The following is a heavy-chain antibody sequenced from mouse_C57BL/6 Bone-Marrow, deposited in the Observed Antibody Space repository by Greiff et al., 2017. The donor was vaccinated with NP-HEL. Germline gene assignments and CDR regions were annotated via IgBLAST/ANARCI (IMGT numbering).Heavy chain of an antibody. J-gene: IGHJ3*01. CDR3: ARDFFWFAY. Sequence: LVESGGGLVKPGGSLKLSCAASGFTFSSYAMSWVRQTPEKRLEWVATISDGGSYTYYPDNVKGRFTISRDNAKNNLYLQMSHLKSEDTAMYYCARDFFWFAYWGQGTLVTVSA. V-gene: IGHV5-4*01. CDR1: GFTFSSYA. CDR2: ISDGGSYT.